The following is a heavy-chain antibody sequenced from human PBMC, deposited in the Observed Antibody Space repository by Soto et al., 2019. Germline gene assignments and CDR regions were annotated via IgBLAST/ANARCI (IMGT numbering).Heavy chain of an antibody. CDR1: GDTFTGYY. D-gene: IGHD3-9*01. Sequence: GVSVKVSCKASGDTFTGYYMHWVRQAPGQGLEWMGWINPNSGGTNYAQKFQGRVTMTRDTSISTAYMELSRLRSDDTAVYYCARDLTTSYDILTGYQTPYYYGMDVWGQGTTVTVSS. CDR2: INPNSGGT. CDR3: ARDLTTSYDILTGYQTPYYYGMDV. V-gene: IGHV1-2*02. J-gene: IGHJ6*02.